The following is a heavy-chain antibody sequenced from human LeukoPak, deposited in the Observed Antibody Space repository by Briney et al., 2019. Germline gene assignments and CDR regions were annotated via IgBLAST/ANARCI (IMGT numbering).Heavy chain of an antibody. CDR1: GGFISSGSYY. J-gene: IGHJ4*02. CDR3: ASGTRRGKLDY. Sequence: SETLSLTCTVSGGFISSGSYYWSWIRQPAGKGLEWIGRIYTSGSTNYNPSLKSRVTISVDTSKNQFSLKLSSVTAADTAVYYCASGTRRGKLDYWGQGTLVTVSS. V-gene: IGHV4-61*02. CDR2: IYTSGST. D-gene: IGHD1-14*01.